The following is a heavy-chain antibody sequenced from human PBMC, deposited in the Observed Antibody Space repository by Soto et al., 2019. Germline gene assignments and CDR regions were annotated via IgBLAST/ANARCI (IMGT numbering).Heavy chain of an antibody. CDR1: GYTFTSYY. CDR3: ARDGPSAMALDY. V-gene: IGHV1-46*01. J-gene: IGHJ4*02. CDR2: INPSGGST. D-gene: IGHD5-18*01. Sequence: ASVKVSCKASGYTFTSYYMHWVRQAPGQGLEWMGIINPSGGSTSYAQNFQGRVTMTRDTSTSTVYMELSSLRFEDTAVYYGARDGPSAMALDYWGQGTLDTVSS.